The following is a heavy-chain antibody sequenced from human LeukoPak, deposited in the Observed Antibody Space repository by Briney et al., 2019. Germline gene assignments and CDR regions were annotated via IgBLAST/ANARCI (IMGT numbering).Heavy chain of an antibody. CDR2: IYYSGST. J-gene: IGHJ4*02. V-gene: IGHV4-59*08. D-gene: IGHD3-22*01. Sequence: SETLSLTCTVSGGSISSYYWSWIRQPPGKGLEWIGCIYYSGSTNYNPSLKSRVTISVDTSKNQFSLKLSSVTAADTAVYYCARRSVDYYDSSGALDYWGQGTLVTVSS. CDR3: ARRSVDYYDSSGALDY. CDR1: GGSISSYY.